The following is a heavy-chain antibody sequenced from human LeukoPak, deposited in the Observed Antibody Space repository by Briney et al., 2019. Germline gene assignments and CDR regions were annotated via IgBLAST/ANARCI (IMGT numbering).Heavy chain of an antibody. CDR1: GFTFSSYA. J-gene: IGHJ3*02. Sequence: GSLRLSCAASGFTFSSYAMHWVRQAPGKGLEWVAVISYDGSNKYYADSVKGRFTISRDNSKNTLYLQMNSLRAEDTAVYYCARTGIAARPGAFDIWGQGTMVTVSS. D-gene: IGHD6-6*01. CDR2: ISYDGSNK. V-gene: IGHV3-30-3*01. CDR3: ARTGIAARPGAFDI.